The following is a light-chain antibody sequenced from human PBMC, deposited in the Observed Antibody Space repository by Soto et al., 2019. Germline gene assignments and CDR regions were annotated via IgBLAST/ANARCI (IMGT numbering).Light chain of an antibody. CDR1: SSDVGSYSL. J-gene: IGLJ2*01. Sequence: QSALTQPASVSGSPGQSITISCTGSSSDVGSYSLVSWYQQHPGKAPKLMIYEGSKRPSGVSNRFSGSKSANTASLTISGLPAEDEDDYYCCSYAGSSAVVFGGGTKLTVL. CDR3: CSYAGSSAVV. CDR2: EGS. V-gene: IGLV2-23*01.